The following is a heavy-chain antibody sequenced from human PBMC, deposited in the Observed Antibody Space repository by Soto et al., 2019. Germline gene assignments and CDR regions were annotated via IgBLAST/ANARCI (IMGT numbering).Heavy chain of an antibody. Sequence: QVQLQESGPGLVKPSETLSLTCTVSGGSISTYYWNWIRLPPGKGLEWIGYIYYSGSTNNNPSLKSRVTISVDTSKNQCSVKLSYVTAADTAVYYCESRWGMGFDYWGQGTLVTVSS. CDR3: ESRWGMGFDY. D-gene: IGHD3-16*01. CDR1: GGSISTYY. J-gene: IGHJ4*02. V-gene: IGHV4-59*01. CDR2: IYYSGST.